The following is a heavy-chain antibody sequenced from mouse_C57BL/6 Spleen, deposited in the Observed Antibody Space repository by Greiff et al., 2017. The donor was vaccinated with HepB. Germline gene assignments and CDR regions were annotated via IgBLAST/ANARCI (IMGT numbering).Heavy chain of an antibody. Sequence: QVQLQQPGAELVMPGASVKLSCEASGYTFTSYWMHWVKQRPGQGLEWIGEIDPSDSYTNYNQKFKGKSTLTVDKSSSTAYMQLSSLTSEDSAVYYCARGGSSGYTWFAYWGQGTLVTVSA. V-gene: IGHV1-69*01. CDR1: GYTFTSYW. D-gene: IGHD3-2*02. CDR3: ARGGSSGYTWFAY. J-gene: IGHJ3*01. CDR2: IDPSDSYT.